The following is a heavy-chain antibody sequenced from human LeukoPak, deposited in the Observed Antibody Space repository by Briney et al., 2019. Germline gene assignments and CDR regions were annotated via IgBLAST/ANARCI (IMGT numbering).Heavy chain of an antibody. J-gene: IGHJ6*02. CDR2: IYSGGST. CDR3: ARDPGYYYGSGSYYYYYYGMDV. Sequence: GGSLRLSCAASGFTVSSNYMSWVRQAPGKGLEWVSVIYSGGSTYYADSVKGRFTISRDNSKNTLYLQMNSLRAEDTAVYYCARDPGYYYGSGSYYYYYYGMDVWGQGTTVTVSS. V-gene: IGHV3-66*01. CDR1: GFTVSSNY. D-gene: IGHD3-10*01.